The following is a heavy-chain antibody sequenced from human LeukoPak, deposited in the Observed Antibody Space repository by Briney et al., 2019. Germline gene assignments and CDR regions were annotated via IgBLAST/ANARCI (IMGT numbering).Heavy chain of an antibody. Sequence: SETLSLTCAVYGGSFSGYYWSWIRQPPGKGLEWIGEINHSGSTNYNPSLKSRVIISIDTSKSQFSLKLSSVTAADTAVYYCARRPRGGNGNWYFDLWGRGTLVTVSS. V-gene: IGHV4-34*01. CDR2: INHSGST. D-gene: IGHD4-23*01. CDR1: GGSFSGYY. CDR3: ARRPRGGNGNWYFDL. J-gene: IGHJ2*01.